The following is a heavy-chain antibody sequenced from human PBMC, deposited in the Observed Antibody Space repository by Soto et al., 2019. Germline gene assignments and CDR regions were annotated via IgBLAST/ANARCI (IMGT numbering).Heavy chain of an antibody. D-gene: IGHD2-2*01. CDR2: ISYDGSNK. V-gene: IGHV3-30*18. CDR3: AKPPAGYCSSTSCHSDILTGCDY. Sequence: GGSLRLSCAASGFTFSSYGMHWVRQAPGKGLEWVAVISYDGSNKYYADSVKGRFTISRDNSKNTLYLQMNSLRAEDTAVYYCAKPPAGYCSSTSCHSDILTGCDYWGQGTLVTVSS. J-gene: IGHJ4*02. CDR1: GFTFSSYG.